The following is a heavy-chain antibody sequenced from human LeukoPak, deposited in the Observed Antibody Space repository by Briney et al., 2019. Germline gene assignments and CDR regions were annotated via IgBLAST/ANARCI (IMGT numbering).Heavy chain of an antibody. CDR1: GFTFSSYE. D-gene: IGHD2-21*02. Sequence: GGSLRLSCAASGFTFSSYEMNWVRQAPGKGLEWVSYISGSGSTIYYADSVKGRFTISRDNAKNSLYLQINSLRAEDTAVYYCARGNVVVTATYYFDYWGQGTLVTVSS. V-gene: IGHV3-48*03. J-gene: IGHJ4*02. CDR3: ARGNVVVTATYYFDY. CDR2: ISGSGSTI.